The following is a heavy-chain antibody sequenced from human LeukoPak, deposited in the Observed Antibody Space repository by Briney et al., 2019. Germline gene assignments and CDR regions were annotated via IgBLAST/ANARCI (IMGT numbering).Heavy chain of an antibody. CDR2: IYYSGST. V-gene: IGHV4-61*01. CDR1: GYSISSGYY. J-gene: IGHJ4*02. Sequence: SETLSLTCTVSGYSISSGYYWSWIRQPPGKGLEWIGYIYYSGSTNYNPSLKSRVTISVDTSKNQFSLKLSSVTAADTAVYYCARDPGSWILDYWGQGTLVTVSS. D-gene: IGHD5-18*01. CDR3: ARDPGSWILDY.